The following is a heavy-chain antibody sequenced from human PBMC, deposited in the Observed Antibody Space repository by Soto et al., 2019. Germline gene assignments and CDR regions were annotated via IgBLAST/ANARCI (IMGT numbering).Heavy chain of an antibody. Sequence: GGSLRLSCAASGFTFSSYSMNWVRQAPGKGLEWVSSISSSSSYIYYADSVKGRFTISRDNAKNSLYLQMNSLRAEDTAVYYCAIYTDRARYCSSTSCQNAFDIWGQGTMVTVSS. V-gene: IGHV3-21*01. CDR1: GFTFSSYS. J-gene: IGHJ3*02. D-gene: IGHD2-2*01. CDR3: AIYTDRARYCSSTSCQNAFDI. CDR2: ISSSSSYI.